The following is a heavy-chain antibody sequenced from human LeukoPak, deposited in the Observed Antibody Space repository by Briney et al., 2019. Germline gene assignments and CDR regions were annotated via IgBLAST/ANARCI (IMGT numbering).Heavy chain of an antibody. CDR1: GFTFSSYA. CDR3: AKDWAPGYCSSTSCYPNHDAFDI. D-gene: IGHD2-2*01. Sequence: GGSLRLSCAASGFTFSSYAMSWVRQAPGKGLEWVSAISGSGGSTYYADSVKGRFTISGDNSKNTLYLQMNSLRAEDTAVYYCAKDWAPGYCSSTSCYPNHDAFDIWDQGTMVTVSS. J-gene: IGHJ3*02. V-gene: IGHV3-23*01. CDR2: ISGSGGST.